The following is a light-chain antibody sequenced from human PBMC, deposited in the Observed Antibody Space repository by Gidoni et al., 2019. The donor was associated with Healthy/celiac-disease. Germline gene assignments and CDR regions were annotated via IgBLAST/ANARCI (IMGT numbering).Light chain of an antibody. CDR2: GAS. V-gene: IGKV3-15*01. CDR1: QSVSSN. Sequence: EIVMTQSPATLSLSPGERATLSCRASQSVSSNLAWYQPKPGQAPRLLIYGASTRATGIPARFSGSGSGTEFTLTISSLQSEDFAVYYCKQYNNWPTGPLTFGGGTKVEIK. J-gene: IGKJ4*01. CDR3: KQYNNWPTGPLT.